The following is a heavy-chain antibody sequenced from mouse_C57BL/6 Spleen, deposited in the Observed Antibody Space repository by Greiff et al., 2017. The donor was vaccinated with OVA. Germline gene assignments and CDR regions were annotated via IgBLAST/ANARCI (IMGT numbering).Heavy chain of an antibody. Sequence: VQLQQSGAELVKPGASVKMSCKASGYTFTTYPIEWMKQNHGKSLEWIGNFHPYNDDTKYNEKFKGKATLTVEKSSSTVYLELSRLTSYDSAAYYCAIITTGRAYFDYWGQGTTLTVSS. CDR1: GYTFTTYP. D-gene: IGHD1-1*01. V-gene: IGHV1-47*01. CDR3: AIITTGRAYFDY. CDR2: FHPYNDDT. J-gene: IGHJ2*01.